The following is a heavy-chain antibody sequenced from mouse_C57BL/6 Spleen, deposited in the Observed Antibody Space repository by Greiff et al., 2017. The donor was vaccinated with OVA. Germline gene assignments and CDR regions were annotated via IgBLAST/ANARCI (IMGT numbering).Heavy chain of an antibody. D-gene: IGHD1-1*01. CDR1: GYTFTSYW. CDR3: AREDYYGSTSYAMDY. CDR2: IYPGSGST. J-gene: IGHJ4*01. Sequence: QVQLQQPGAELVKPGASVKMSCKASGYTFTSYWITWVKQRTGQGLEWIGDIYPGSGSTNYNEKFKSKATLTVDTSSSTAYMQLSGLTSEDSAVLYCAREDYYGSTSYAMDYWGQGTSVTVSS. V-gene: IGHV1-55*01.